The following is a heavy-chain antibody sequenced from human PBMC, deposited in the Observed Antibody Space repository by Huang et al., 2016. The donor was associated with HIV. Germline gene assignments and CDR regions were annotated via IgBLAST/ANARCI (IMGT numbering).Heavy chain of an antibody. V-gene: IGHV3-7*01. J-gene: IGHJ6*02. CDR1: TFRFGGYW. Sequence: VESGGRLVQPGGSISLSCVGSTFRFGGYWMSWVRQSPGKGLEWVANIKQDESEKYYVDSVKGRVNISRDNAKKVLFLEMNNVRVEDTATYYCATKTAAMDIWGQGTTVTVS. CDR3: ATKTAAMDI. CDR2: IKQDESEK. D-gene: IGHD1-7*01.